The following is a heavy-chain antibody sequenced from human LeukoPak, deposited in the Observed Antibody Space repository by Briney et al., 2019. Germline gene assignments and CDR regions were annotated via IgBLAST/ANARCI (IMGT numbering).Heavy chain of an antibody. V-gene: IGHV1-69*04. J-gene: IGHJ4*02. Sequence: SVKVSCKASGGTFSSYTISWVRQAPGQGLEWMGRIIPILGIANYAQKFQGRVTITADKSTSTAYMELSSLRSEDTAVYYCAREVTMVRGVIRTPYLDYGGQGTLVTVSS. CDR1: GGTFSSYT. CDR3: AREVTMVRGVIRTPYLDY. CDR2: IIPILGIA. D-gene: IGHD3-10*01.